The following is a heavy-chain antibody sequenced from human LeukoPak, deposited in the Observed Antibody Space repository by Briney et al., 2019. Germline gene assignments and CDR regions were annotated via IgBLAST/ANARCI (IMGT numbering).Heavy chain of an antibody. D-gene: IGHD2-8*01. CDR2: IYYSGST. Sequence: SETLSLTCTVSGGSISGSSYYWGWIRQPPGEGLEWIGRIYYSGSTYYNPSLKSRVTISVDTSKNQFSLKLSSVTAADTAVYYCARGVVLMVYATNWFDPWGQGTLVTVSS. J-gene: IGHJ5*02. CDR3: ARGVVLMVYATNWFDP. CDR1: GGSISGSSYY. V-gene: IGHV4-39*07.